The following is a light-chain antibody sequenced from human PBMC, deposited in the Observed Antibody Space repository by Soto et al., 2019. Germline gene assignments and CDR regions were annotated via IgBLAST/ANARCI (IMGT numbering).Light chain of an antibody. CDR2: GAT. J-gene: IGKJ1*01. Sequence: PGERATLSCWASESIGDYLAWYQQKPGQAPRLLIYGATMRTTGTPDRFSGAGYETHFNLAISSLQAGDVAVYYCLQHYSLPWTFGQGTKVDIK. V-gene: IGKV3D-15*01. CDR1: ESIGDY. CDR3: LQHYSLPWT.